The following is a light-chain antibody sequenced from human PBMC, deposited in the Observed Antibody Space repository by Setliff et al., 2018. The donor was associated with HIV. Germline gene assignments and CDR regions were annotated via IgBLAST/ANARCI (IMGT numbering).Light chain of an antibody. CDR1: SSDVGGYNY. V-gene: IGLV2-14*03. Sequence: QSVLTQPASVSGSPGQWITIPCTGTSSDVGGYNYVSWYQQQPGKAPRLIIYDVVTRPSGVSDRFSGSKSGSTASLTISGLQAEDEADYFCSSYTSGSTWVFGGGTQLTVL. J-gene: IGLJ3*02. CDR3: SSYTSGSTWV. CDR2: DVV.